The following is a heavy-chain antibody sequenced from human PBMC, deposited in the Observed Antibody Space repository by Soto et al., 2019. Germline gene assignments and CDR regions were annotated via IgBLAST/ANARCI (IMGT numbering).Heavy chain of an antibody. Sequence: GGSLRLSCAASGFTFSDYYMSWIRQAPGKGLEWVSYISSSGSTIYYADSVKGRFTISRDNAKNSLYLQMNSLRAEDTAVYYCARVLREKPQLPNPLNYYYMDVWGKGTTVTVSS. V-gene: IGHV3-11*01. CDR1: GFTFSDYY. J-gene: IGHJ6*03. D-gene: IGHD2-2*01. CDR3: ARVLREKPQLPNPLNYYYMDV. CDR2: ISSSGSTI.